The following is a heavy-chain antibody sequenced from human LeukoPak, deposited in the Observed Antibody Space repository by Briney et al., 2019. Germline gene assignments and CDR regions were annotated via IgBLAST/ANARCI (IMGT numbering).Heavy chain of an antibody. CDR2: IIPIFGTA. V-gene: IGHV1-69*13. D-gene: IGHD3-10*01. Sequence: ASVKVSCKASVCTFTSYAISWVRQAPGQGLEWMGGIIPIFGTANYAQRFQGRVTITADESTSTAYMELSSLRSEDTAVYYCARYGSGSYYYYYGMDVWGQGTTVTVSS. J-gene: IGHJ6*02. CDR3: ARYGSGSYYYYYGMDV. CDR1: VCTFTSYA.